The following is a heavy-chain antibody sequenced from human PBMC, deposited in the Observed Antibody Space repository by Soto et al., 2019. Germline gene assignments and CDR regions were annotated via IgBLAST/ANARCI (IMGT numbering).Heavy chain of an antibody. CDR2: IIPIFGTA. Sequence: SVKVSCKASGGTFSSQAISWVRQAPGQGLEWMGGIIPIFGTANYAQKFQGRVTITADESTSTAYMELSSLRSEDTAVYYCARESNYYDSSGPSPLYYYYYGMDVWGQGTTVTVSS. J-gene: IGHJ6*02. CDR3: ARESNYYDSSGPSPLYYYYYGMDV. CDR1: GGTFSSQA. D-gene: IGHD3-22*01. V-gene: IGHV1-69*13.